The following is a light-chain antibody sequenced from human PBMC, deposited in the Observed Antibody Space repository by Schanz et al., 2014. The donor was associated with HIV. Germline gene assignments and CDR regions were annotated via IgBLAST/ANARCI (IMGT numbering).Light chain of an antibody. CDR1: QNIETY. Sequence: DVQLTQFPSSLSASVGDRVTVSCRTSQNIETYLNWYQQKPGKAPELLIYAASRLTSGVASRFSGSGDGTDFTLIISSLHPEDFATYYCQQTYTTPSITFGQGTRLETK. CDR3: QQTYTTPSIT. J-gene: IGKJ5*01. V-gene: IGKV1-39*01. CDR2: AAS.